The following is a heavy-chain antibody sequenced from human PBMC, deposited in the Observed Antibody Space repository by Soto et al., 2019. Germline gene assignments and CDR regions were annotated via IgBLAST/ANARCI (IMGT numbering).Heavy chain of an antibody. Sequence: QPQLEQSGAELKKPGASVRVSCKASGYTFTSHDIIWVRQAAGQGLEWMGWMNPLSEKSKTSYLPNFEDRIGMTRETPLETAYLELRSLRSEETAIYYCARGATADYDFWANPRGDWLDLWGQGTLVIVSS. CDR3: ARGATADYDFWANPRGDWLDL. V-gene: IGHV1-8*01. D-gene: IGHD3-3*01. J-gene: IGHJ5*02. CDR1: GYTFTSHD. CDR2: MNPLSEKSKT.